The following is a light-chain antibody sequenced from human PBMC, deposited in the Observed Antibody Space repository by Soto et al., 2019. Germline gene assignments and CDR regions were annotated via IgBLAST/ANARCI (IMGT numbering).Light chain of an antibody. V-gene: IGKV1-5*03. CDR1: QSISSW. Sequence: DIQMTQSPSTLSASVGDRVTITCRASQSISSWLAWYQQKPGKAPKLLIYKASSLESGVPSRFSGSGSRTEFTLTISSPQPDDFATYYCQHYNSYSPRTFGQGTKVEIK. J-gene: IGKJ1*01. CDR2: KAS. CDR3: QHYNSYSPRT.